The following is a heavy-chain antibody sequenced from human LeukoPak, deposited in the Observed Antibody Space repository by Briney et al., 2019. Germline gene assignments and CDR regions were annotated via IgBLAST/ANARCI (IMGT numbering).Heavy chain of an antibody. D-gene: IGHD6-13*01. CDR3: ARGGAAAGTPPTGY. CDR1: GFTFSSYS. Sequence: GGSLRLSCAASGFTFSSYSMNWVRQAPGKGLEWVSSISSSSSYIYYADSVKGRLTISRDNAKNSLYLQMNSPRAEDTAVYYCARGGAAAGTPPTGYWGQGTLVTVSS. J-gene: IGHJ4*02. V-gene: IGHV3-21*01. CDR2: ISSSSSYI.